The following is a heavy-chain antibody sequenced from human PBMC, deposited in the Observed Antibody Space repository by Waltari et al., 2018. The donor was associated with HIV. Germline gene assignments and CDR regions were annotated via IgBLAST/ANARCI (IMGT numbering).Heavy chain of an antibody. CDR3: ATGPDQYCEC. J-gene: IGHJ4*02. CDR1: GYNFGRYW. Sequence: EVQLEQSGAEMTKPGESLRISCKASGYNFGRYWISWVRQIPGQGLAWMGIIFPGDSKHSYSPPFRGQVTISADKSISTTYLEWTSLKASDSASYDCATGPDQYCECWDQGTQVTVSS. D-gene: IGHD2-21*01. CDR2: IFPGDSKH. V-gene: IGHV5-51*01.